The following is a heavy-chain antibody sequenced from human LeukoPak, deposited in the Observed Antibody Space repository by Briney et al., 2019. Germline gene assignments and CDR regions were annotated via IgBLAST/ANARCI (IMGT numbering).Heavy chain of an antibody. CDR1: GFTFSSYG. CDR3: AKSYSSGWPTPFDY. Sequence: GGSLRLSCAASGFTFSSYGMHWVRQAPGKGLEWVAVISYDGSNKYYADSVKGRLTISRDNSKNTLYLQMNSLRAEDTAVYYCAKSYSSGWPTPFDYWGQGTLVTVSS. V-gene: IGHV3-30*18. D-gene: IGHD6-19*01. J-gene: IGHJ4*02. CDR2: ISYDGSNK.